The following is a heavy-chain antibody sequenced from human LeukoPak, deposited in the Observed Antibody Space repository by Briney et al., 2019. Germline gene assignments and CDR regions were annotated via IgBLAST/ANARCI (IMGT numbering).Heavy chain of an antibody. V-gene: IGHV3-23*01. J-gene: IGHJ6*03. D-gene: IGHD1-26*01. CDR3: AKDDGGSYYIYYYYMDV. CDR1: GFTFSSYA. Sequence: GGSLRLSCAASGFTFSSYAMSWVRQAPGKGLEWVSAISGSGGNTYYADSVKGRFTISRDNSKNTLYLQMNSLRAEDTAVYYCAKDDGGSYYIYYYYMDVWGKGTTVTISS. CDR2: ISGSGGNT.